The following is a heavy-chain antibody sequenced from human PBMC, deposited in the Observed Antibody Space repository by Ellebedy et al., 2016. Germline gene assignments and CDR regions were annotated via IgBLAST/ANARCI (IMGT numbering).Heavy chain of an antibody. CDR2: IIPIFGTA. CDR3: AREGFWSGYSYYYGMDV. CDR1: GGTFSSYA. V-gene: IGHV1-69*13. Sequence: SVKVSXXASGGTFSSYAISWVRQAPGQGLEWMGGIIPIFGTANYAQKFQGRVTITADESTSTAYMELSSLRSEDTAVYYCAREGFWSGYSYYYGMDVWGQGTTATVSS. D-gene: IGHD3-3*01. J-gene: IGHJ6*02.